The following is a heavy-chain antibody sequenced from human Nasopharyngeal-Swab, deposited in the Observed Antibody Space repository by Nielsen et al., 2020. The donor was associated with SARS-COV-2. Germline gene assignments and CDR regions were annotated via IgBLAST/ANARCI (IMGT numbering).Heavy chain of an antibody. D-gene: IGHD4-17*01. V-gene: IGHV3-72*01. J-gene: IGHJ6*03. Sequence: VRQAPGKGLEWVGRTRNKANSYTTEYAASVKGRFTISRDDSKNSLYLQMNSLKTEDTAVYYCVLETYGSYNYYYMDVWGKGTTVTVSS. CDR3: VLETYGSYNYYYMDV. CDR2: TRNKANSYTT.